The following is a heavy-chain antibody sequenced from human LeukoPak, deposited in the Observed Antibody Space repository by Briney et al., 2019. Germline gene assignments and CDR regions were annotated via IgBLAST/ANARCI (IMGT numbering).Heavy chain of an antibody. D-gene: IGHD3-3*01. CDR2: ISSSSSYI. V-gene: IGHV3-21*01. CDR1: GFTFSSYS. CDR3: ARVGSDRRFLEWLSLDY. J-gene: IGHJ4*02. Sequence: GGSLRLSCAASGFTFSSYSMNWVRQAPGKGLEWVSSISSSSSYIYYADSVKGRFTISRDNAKNSLYLQMNSLRAEDTAVYYCARVGSDRRFLEWLSLDYWGQGTLVTVSS.